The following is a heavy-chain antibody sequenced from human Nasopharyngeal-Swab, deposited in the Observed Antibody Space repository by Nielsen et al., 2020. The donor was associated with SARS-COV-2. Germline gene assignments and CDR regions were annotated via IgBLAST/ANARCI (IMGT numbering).Heavy chain of an antibody. CDR3: ARGRYSSSAGVFDY. D-gene: IGHD6-6*01. V-gene: IGHV4-34*01. CDR2: INHSGST. Sequence: PGKGLEWIGEINHSGSTNYNPSLKSRVTISVDTSKNQFSLKLSSVTAADTAVYYCARGRYSSSAGVFDYWGQGTLVTV. J-gene: IGHJ4*02.